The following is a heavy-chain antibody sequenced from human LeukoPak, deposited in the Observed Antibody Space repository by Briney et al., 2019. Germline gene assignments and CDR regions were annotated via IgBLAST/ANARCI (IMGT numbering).Heavy chain of an antibody. J-gene: IGHJ4*02. V-gene: IGHV1-2*02. CDR3: ARYPRAIFGVVIRAGFDY. Sequence: ASVKVSCKASGYTFTGYYMHWVRQAPGQGLEWMGCINPNSGGTNYAQKFQGRVTMTRDTSISTAYMELSRLRSDDTAVYYCARYPRAIFGVVIRAGFDYWGQGTLVTVSS. CDR1: GYTFTGYY. CDR2: INPNSGGT. D-gene: IGHD3-3*01.